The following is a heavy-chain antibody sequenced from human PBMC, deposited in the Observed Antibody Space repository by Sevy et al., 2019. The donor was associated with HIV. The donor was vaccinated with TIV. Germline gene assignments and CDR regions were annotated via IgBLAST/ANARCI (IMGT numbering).Heavy chain of an antibody. V-gene: IGHV3-11*01. Sequence: GGSLRLSCAASGFIFSDRYMNWIRQAPGKGLEWIAYITSNGNTIYYADSVKGRFTISRDNAKNSLFLQMNSLRAEATAVYYCASSLLVDGRWGPPYGMDVWGQGTTVTVSS. D-gene: IGHD3-16*01. J-gene: IGHJ6*02. CDR3: ASSLLVDGRWGPPYGMDV. CDR1: GFIFSDRY. CDR2: ITSNGNTI.